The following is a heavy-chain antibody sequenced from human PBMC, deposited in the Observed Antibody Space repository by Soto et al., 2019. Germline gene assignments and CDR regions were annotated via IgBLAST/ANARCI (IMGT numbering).Heavy chain of an antibody. CDR3: AREMSAATQGNWFDP. V-gene: IGHV1-2*02. Sequence: ASVKVSCKASGNTFTDYNIHWVRQAPGQGLEWMGWIIPKGGDTNYAQKFQGRVTMTRDTSISTVYMELSGLRSDDTAIYYCAREMSAATQGNWFDPWGKGTLVTVSS. D-gene: IGHD2-15*01. CDR1: GNTFTDYN. CDR2: IIPKGGDT. J-gene: IGHJ5*02.